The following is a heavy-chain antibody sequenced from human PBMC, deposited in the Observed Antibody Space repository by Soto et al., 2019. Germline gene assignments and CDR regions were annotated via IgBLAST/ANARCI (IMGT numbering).Heavy chain of an antibody. CDR1: GYTDNTYG. V-gene: IGHV1-18*01. CDR2: ISAYNGNT. J-gene: IGHJ2*01. Sequence: QVQLVQSGTEVKKPGASVKVSCKASGYTDNTYGITWVRQAPGQGLEWMGWISAYNGNTNYAQKFQRRVTMTADASTSTGYMELRSLTSDDTAVYYCATVNPYYYFDLWGRGTLVTVSS. D-gene: IGHD4-17*01. CDR3: ATVNPYYYFDL.